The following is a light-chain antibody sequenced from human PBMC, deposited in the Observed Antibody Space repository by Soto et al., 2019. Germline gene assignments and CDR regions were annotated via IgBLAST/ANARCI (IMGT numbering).Light chain of an antibody. CDR3: SSYTTTSTLVV. J-gene: IGLJ2*01. Sequence: QSALTQPASVSGSPGQSITISCTGTSSDVGGYKYISWYQQSPGRAPKLMIYDVSDRPSGVSNRFSGSKSGNTASLTISGLQAEDEADYYCSSYTTTSTLVVFGGGTKLTVL. CDR2: DVS. CDR1: SSDVGGYKY. V-gene: IGLV2-14*01.